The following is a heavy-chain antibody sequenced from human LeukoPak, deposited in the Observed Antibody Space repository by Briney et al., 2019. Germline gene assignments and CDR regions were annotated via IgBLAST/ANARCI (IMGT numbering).Heavy chain of an antibody. D-gene: IGHD2-2*01. Sequence: SVKVSCKASGGTFISYAISWVRQAPGQGLEWMGGIIPIFGTANYAQKFQGRVTITADESTSTAYMELSSLRSEDTAVYYCGRGRGYCSSTSCSTPREYYYYGMDVWGQGTTVTVSS. J-gene: IGHJ6*02. V-gene: IGHV1-69*13. CDR2: IIPIFGTA. CDR3: GRGRGYCSSTSCSTPREYYYYGMDV. CDR1: GGTFISYA.